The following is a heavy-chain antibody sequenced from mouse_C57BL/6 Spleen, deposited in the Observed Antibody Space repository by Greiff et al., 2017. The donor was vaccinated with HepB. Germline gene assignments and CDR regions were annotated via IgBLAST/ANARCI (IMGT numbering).Heavy chain of an antibody. D-gene: IGHD1-1*01. Sequence: VQLQQPGAELVMPGASVKLSCKASGYTFTSYWMHWVKQRPGQGLEWIGEIDPSDSYTNYNQKFKGKSTLTVDKSSSTAYMQLSSLTSEDSAVYYCAGYYYGSSYEYFDVWGTGTTVTVSS. CDR1: GYTFTSYW. CDR3: AGYYYGSSYEYFDV. J-gene: IGHJ1*03. CDR2: IDPSDSYT. V-gene: IGHV1-69*01.